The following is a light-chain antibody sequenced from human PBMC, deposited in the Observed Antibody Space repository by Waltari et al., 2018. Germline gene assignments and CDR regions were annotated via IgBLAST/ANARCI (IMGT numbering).Light chain of an antibody. V-gene: IGKV1-5*03. CDR3: QQYNSYST. J-gene: IGKJ1*01. CDR1: QSISSW. CDR2: KAS. Sequence: DIQMTQSTSTLSASVGDRVTIPCRASQSISSWLAWYQQKPGKAPKILIYKASSLESGVPSRFSGSGSGTEFTLTISSLQPDDFATYYCQQYNSYSTFGQGTKVEI.